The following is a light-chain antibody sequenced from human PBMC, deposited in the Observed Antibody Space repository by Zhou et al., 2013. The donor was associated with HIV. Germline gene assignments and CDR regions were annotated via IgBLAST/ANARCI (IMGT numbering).Light chain of an antibody. CDR1: QGISSA. Sequence: IQLTQSPSSLSASVGDRVTITCRASQGISSALAWYQQKPGKAPNILIYGASRLKSGVPSRFSGSGSGTDFTLTISSLQPEDFAAYHCQQTYSTPLFGPGTKVDIK. V-gene: IGKV1-39*01. J-gene: IGKJ3*01. CDR2: GAS. CDR3: QQTYSTPL.